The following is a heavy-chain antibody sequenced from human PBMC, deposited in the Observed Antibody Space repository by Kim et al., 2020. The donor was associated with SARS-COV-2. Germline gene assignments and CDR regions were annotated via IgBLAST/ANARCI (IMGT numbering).Heavy chain of an antibody. D-gene: IGHD2-21*02. J-gene: IGHJ4*02. V-gene: IGHV3-15*01. Sequence: GGSLRLSCAASGLTFNNAWMRWVRQAPGKGLEWVGRFKSTTDGGTTDYAAPVKGRFTVSGDDSKNTVYLQMNSLKTEDTAVYYCAVFLRVTATDYWGQGT. CDR1: GLTFNNAW. CDR2: FKSTTDGGTT. CDR3: AVFLRVTATDY.